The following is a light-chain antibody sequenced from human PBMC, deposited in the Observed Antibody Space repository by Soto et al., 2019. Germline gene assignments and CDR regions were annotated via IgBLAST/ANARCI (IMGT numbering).Light chain of an antibody. CDR3: QHYGTSAL. CDR2: DAS. Sequence: EIVLTQSPGPLSLSPGERATLSCRASQSVSSSYLDWYQQKPGQAPRLLIYDASKATGIPDRFSGSGSGTDFTLTITRLEPEDFAVYYCQHYGTSALFGPGTKVDI. CDR1: QSVSSSY. J-gene: IGKJ3*01. V-gene: IGKV3-20*01.